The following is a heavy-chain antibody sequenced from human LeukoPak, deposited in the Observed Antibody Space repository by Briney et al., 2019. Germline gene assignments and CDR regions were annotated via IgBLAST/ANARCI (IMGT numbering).Heavy chain of an antibody. V-gene: IGHV3-23*01. Sequence: PGGSLRLSCAASGFTFSNAWMSWVRQAPGKGLEWVSAVGGTDGRTYHAAFVKGRFTIYRDNSKNTLYLQMNSLRAEDTAVYYCAKDGSYYFDYWGQGTLVTVSS. CDR1: GFTFSNAW. J-gene: IGHJ4*02. CDR3: AKDGSYYFDY. CDR2: VGGTDGRT.